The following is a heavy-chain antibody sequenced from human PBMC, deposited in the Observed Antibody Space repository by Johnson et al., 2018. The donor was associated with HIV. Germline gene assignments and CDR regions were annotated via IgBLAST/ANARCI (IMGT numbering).Heavy chain of an antibody. D-gene: IGHD2-15*01. J-gene: IGHJ3*01. CDR3: ARSAGVNVVVEDFDL. CDR1: GFTVTSHY. CDR2: IYTGGNT. V-gene: IGHV3-66*01. Sequence: VQLVESGGGLVQPGGSLRLSCAASGFTVTSHYMSWVRQAPGMGLEWVSVIYTGGNTYYGDSVKGRFTISRDESKNTVYLEMTSLRTEDTAVYYCARSAGVNVVVEDFDLWGQGTMVTVSS.